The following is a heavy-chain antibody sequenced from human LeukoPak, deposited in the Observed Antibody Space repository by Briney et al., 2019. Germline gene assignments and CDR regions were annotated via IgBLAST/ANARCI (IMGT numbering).Heavy chain of an antibody. Sequence: PGGSLRLSCAASGFTFSSYAMSSVRQAPGKGLEGVSAISGSGGGTYYADSVNGRFTISRDNSKNTLYLQMNSLRAEDTAVYYCARVGGYGYFDYWGQGTLVTVSS. CDR3: ARVGGYGYFDY. CDR2: ISGSGGGT. J-gene: IGHJ4*02. V-gene: IGHV3-23*01. CDR1: GFTFSSYA. D-gene: IGHD5-12*01.